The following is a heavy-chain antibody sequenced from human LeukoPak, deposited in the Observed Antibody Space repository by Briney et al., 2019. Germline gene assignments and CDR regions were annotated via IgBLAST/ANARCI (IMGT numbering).Heavy chain of an antibody. Sequence: SVKVSCKASGGTFSSYAISWVRQAPGQGLGWMGGIIPIFGTANYAQKFQGRVTITADESTSTAYMELSSLRSEDTAVYYCAGGRGYSYGPKEPWGQGTLVTVSS. D-gene: IGHD5-18*01. CDR1: GGTFSSYA. CDR3: AGGRGYSYGPKEP. CDR2: IIPIFGTA. V-gene: IGHV1-69*13. J-gene: IGHJ5*02.